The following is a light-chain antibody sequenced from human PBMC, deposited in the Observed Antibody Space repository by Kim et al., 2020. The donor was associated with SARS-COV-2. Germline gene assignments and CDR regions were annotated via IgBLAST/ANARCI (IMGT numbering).Light chain of an antibody. Sequence: EIVLTQSPGTLSLSPGERATLSCRASQSVTSSYLAWYQQKPGQAPRLLIYGASTRVTGIPDRFSGSGSGTDFTLTISRLEPEDFAVYYCQQYGSSPPVTFGGGTKVDIK. CDR1: QSVTSSY. V-gene: IGKV3-20*01. J-gene: IGKJ4*01. CDR3: QQYGSSPPVT. CDR2: GAS.